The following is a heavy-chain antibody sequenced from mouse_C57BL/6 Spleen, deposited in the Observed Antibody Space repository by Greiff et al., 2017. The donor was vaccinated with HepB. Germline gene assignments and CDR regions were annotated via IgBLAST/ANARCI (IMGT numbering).Heavy chain of an antibody. CDR3: AIFYYDYDGGFAY. V-gene: IGHV1-55*01. J-gene: IGHJ3*01. CDR2: IYPGSGST. D-gene: IGHD2-4*01. Sequence: QVQLQQPGAELVKPGASVKMSCKASGYTFTSYWITWVKQRPGQGLEWIGDIYPGSGSTNYNEKFKSKATLTVDTSSSTAYMQLSSLTSEDSAVYYCAIFYYDYDGGFAYWGQGTLVTVSA. CDR1: GYTFTSYW.